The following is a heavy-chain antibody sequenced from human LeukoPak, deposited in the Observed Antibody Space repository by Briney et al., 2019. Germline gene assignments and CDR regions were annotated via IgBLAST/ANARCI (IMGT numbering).Heavy chain of an antibody. V-gene: IGHV3-23*01. Sequence: GGSLIRLCAASGFTFDSYALTWVRQAPGKGLEWVSTVSASGAGTYFADSVKGRFTISRDNSKNTLYLQMNYLRAEDTAVYYCANNGGVAVGGSSDNWGQGTLVTVSS. CDR1: GFTFDSYA. J-gene: IGHJ4*02. CDR3: ANNGGVAVGGSSDN. D-gene: IGHD6-19*01. CDR2: VSASGAGT.